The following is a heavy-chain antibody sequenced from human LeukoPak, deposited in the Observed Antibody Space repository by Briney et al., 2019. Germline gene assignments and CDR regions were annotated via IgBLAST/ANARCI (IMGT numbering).Heavy chain of an antibody. Sequence: SVKVSCKASGGTFNNSVINWVRQAPGQGLEWMGGIIPIFGTANYAQKFQGRVTITADESTSTAYMELSSLRSEDTAVYYCARSPYYYDSSGYLYFDYWGQGTLVTVSS. D-gene: IGHD3-22*01. CDR3: ARSPYYYDSSGYLYFDY. J-gene: IGHJ4*02. CDR2: IIPIFGTA. V-gene: IGHV1-69*13. CDR1: GGTFNNSV.